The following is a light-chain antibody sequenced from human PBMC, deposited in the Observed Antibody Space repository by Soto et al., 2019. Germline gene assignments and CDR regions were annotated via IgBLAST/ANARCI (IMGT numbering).Light chain of an antibody. V-gene: IGLV8-61*01. CDR2: STN. CDR1: SGSVSPSYY. Sequence: QTVVTQEPSFSVSPGGTVTLTCALSSGSVSPSYYPSWYQQTPGQAPRTLIHSTNTRSSGVPDRFSGSILGNKAALTITGAQADDESDYYCVLYMGSGISLFGGGTQLTVL. J-gene: IGLJ3*02. CDR3: VLYMGSGISL.